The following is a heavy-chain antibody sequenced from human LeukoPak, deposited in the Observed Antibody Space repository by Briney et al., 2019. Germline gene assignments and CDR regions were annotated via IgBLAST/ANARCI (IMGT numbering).Heavy chain of an antibody. Sequence: ASVKVSCKASGYTFTSYGISWVRQAPGQGLEWKGWISAYNGNTNYAQMLQGRVTMTTDASTSTAYMEVRSLRSDDTAVYYCARGIVQWLVRGLLEHWGQGTLVTVSS. D-gene: IGHD6-19*01. J-gene: IGHJ4*02. V-gene: IGHV1-18*01. CDR2: ISAYNGNT. CDR3: ARGIVQWLVRGLLEH. CDR1: GYTFTSYG.